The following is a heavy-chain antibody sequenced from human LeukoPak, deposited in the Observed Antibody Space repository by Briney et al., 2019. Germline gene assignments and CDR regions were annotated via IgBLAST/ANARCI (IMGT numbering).Heavy chain of an antibody. CDR1: GYTFTSYG. CDR2: ISAYNGNT. Sequence: ASVKVSCKASGYTFTSYGISWVRQAPGQGLEWMGWISAYNGNTNYAQKLQGRVTMTTDTSTSTAYMELRSLRSDDTAVYYCAREPPHLVLRFLEWSGAYMDVWGKGTTVTVSS. J-gene: IGHJ6*03. D-gene: IGHD3-3*01. V-gene: IGHV1-18*01. CDR3: AREPPHLVLRFLEWSGAYMDV.